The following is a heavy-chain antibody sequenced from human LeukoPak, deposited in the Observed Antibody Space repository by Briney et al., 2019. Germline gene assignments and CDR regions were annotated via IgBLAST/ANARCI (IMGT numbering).Heavy chain of an antibody. Sequence: ASVKVSCKASGYTFTSYGISLVRQAPGQGLEWMGWINPNSGGTNYAQKFQGRVTMTRDTSISTAYMELSRLRSDDTAVYYCARGGIAAAGPLIDNWGQGTLVTVSS. CDR3: ARGGIAAAGPLIDN. D-gene: IGHD6-13*01. J-gene: IGHJ4*02. CDR1: GYTFTSYG. CDR2: INPNSGGT. V-gene: IGHV1-2*02.